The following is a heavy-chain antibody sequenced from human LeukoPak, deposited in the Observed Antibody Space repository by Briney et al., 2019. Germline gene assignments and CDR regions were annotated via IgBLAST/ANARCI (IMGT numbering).Heavy chain of an antibody. CDR2: IYYSGST. V-gene: IGHV4-59*11. D-gene: IGHD1-7*01. CDR1: GGSISSHY. Sequence: SETLSLTCTVSGGSISSHYWSWIRQPPGKGLEWIGYIYYSGSTNYNPSLKSRVTISVDTSKNQFSLKLSSVTAADTAVYYCASLVGNWNFHGDSYYFDYWGQGTLGTVSS. CDR3: ASLVGNWNFHGDSYYFDY. J-gene: IGHJ4*02.